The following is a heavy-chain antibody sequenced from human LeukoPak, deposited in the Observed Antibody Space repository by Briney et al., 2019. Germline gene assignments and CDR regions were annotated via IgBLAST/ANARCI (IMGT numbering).Heavy chain of an antibody. D-gene: IGHD5-24*01. Sequence: SGGSLRLSCAASGFTFSSYSMNWVRQAPGKGLEWVSSISSSSSYIYYADSVKGRFTISRDNAKNSLYLQMNSLRAEDTAVYYCARGILGGDGYNFPREFSYWRQGTLVTVSS. CDR3: ARGILGGDGYNFPREFSY. V-gene: IGHV3-21*01. J-gene: IGHJ4*02. CDR1: GFTFSSYS. CDR2: ISSSSSYI.